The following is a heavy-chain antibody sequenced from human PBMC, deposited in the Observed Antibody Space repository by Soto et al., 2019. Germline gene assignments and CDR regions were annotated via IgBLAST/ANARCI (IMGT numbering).Heavy chain of an antibody. CDR1: GYTFTSYA. Sequence: ASVKVSCKASGYTFTSYAMHWVRQSPGQRLEWMGWINAGNGNTKYSQKFQGRVTITRDTSASTAYMGLSSLRSEDTAVYYCARDAGESSSWSGVYYYYYYMDVWGKGTTVTVSS. J-gene: IGHJ6*03. V-gene: IGHV1-3*01. CDR3: ARDAGESSSWSGVYYYYYYMDV. CDR2: INAGNGNT. D-gene: IGHD6-13*01.